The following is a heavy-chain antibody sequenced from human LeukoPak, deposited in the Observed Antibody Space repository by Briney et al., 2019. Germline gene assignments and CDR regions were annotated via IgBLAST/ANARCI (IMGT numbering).Heavy chain of an antibody. CDR3: ARRSMVRGVDFGK. CDR1: GYSISSGYY. Sequence: SETLSLTCTVSGYSISSGYYWGWIRQPPGKGLEWIGSIYHSGSTNCNPSLKSRVTISLDTSKNQFSLKLTSVTAADTAVYYCARRSMVRGVDFGKWGQGTLVTVSS. J-gene: IGHJ4*02. D-gene: IGHD3-10*01. CDR2: IYHSGST. V-gene: IGHV4-38-2*02.